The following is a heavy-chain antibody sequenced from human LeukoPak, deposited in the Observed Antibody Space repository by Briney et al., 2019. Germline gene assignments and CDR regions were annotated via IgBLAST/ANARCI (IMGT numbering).Heavy chain of an antibody. CDR1: GGSFSGYY. V-gene: IGHV4-34*01. CDR2: INHSGST. CDR3: ARRLGAVPIYYYYMDV. Sequence: PSETLSLTCAVYGGSFSGYYWSWIRQPPGKGLEWIGEINHSGSTNYSPSLKSRVTMSVDTSKNQFSLKLSSVTAADTAVYYCARRLGAVPIYYYYMDVWGKGTTVTISS. D-gene: IGHD3-16*01. J-gene: IGHJ6*03.